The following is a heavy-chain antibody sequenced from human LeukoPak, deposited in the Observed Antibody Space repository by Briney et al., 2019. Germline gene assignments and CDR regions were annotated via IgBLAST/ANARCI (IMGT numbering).Heavy chain of an antibody. V-gene: IGHV3-23*01. CDR2: ISGSGGST. Sequence: PGGSLRLSCAASGFTFSSYAMSWVRQAPGKGLEWVSAISGSGGSTYYADSVKGRFTISRDDSKNTLYLQMNSLKTEDTAVYYCTTADSTYCGGDCYSGDAFDIWGQGTMVTVSS. CDR1: GFTFSSYA. J-gene: IGHJ3*02. D-gene: IGHD2-21*02. CDR3: TTADSTYCGGDCYSGDAFDI.